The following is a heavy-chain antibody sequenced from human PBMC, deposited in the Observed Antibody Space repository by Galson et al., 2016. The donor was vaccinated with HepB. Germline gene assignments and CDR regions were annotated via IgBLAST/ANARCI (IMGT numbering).Heavy chain of an antibody. D-gene: IGHD3-10*01. J-gene: IGHJ4*02. CDR2: ISGRGGGT. CDR3: AKDIWIWFGPGTPGFFDY. Sequence: SLRLSCAASGFSFSSYAMSWVRQAPGKGLEWVSLISGRGGGTNYAESVKGRFTISRDNSKNILFLQMKSLRAEDTAVYYCAKDIWIWFGPGTPGFFDYWGQGTLVTVSS. CDR1: GFSFSSYA. V-gene: IGHV3-23*01.